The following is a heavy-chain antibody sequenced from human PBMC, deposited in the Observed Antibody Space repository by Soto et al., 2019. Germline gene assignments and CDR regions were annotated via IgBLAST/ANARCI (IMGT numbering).Heavy chain of an antibody. CDR1: GYTFTSYY. J-gene: IGHJ4*02. CDR2: INPSGGST. Sequence: QVQLVQSGAEVKKPGASVKVSCKASGYTFTSYYMHWVRQAHGQGREWMGIINPSGGSTSYAQKFQGRVTMTRDTSTSTVYMELSSLRSEDTAVYYWARSYDSSGYYDYWGQGTLVTVSS. D-gene: IGHD3-22*01. CDR3: ARSYDSSGYYDY. V-gene: IGHV1-46*01.